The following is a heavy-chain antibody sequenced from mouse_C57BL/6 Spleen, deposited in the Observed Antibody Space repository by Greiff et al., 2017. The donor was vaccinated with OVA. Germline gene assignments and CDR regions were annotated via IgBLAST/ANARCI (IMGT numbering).Heavy chain of an antibody. Sequence: QVQLQQPGAELVKPGASVKMSCKASGYTFTSYWITWVKQRPGQGLAWIGDIYPGSGSTNYNEKFKSKATLTVDTSSSTAYMQLSSLTSEDSAVYYCARGYGSSWWYFDVWGTGTTVTVSS. J-gene: IGHJ1*03. CDR1: GYTFTSYW. V-gene: IGHV1-55*01. D-gene: IGHD1-1*01. CDR2: IYPGSGST. CDR3: ARGYGSSWWYFDV.